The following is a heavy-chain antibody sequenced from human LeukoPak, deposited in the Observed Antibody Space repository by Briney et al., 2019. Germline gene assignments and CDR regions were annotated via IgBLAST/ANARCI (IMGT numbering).Heavy chain of an antibody. CDR2: INPSSGGT. D-gene: IGHD5-12*01. J-gene: IGHJ4*02. V-gene: IGHV1-2*02. Sequence: ASVKVSCRASGYTFTGYYMHWVRQARGQGLEWMGWINPSSGGTNYAQKFQGRVTMTRDTSLSTAYMELSSLRSDDTAVYYCARRGYSGYDFYIDYWGQGTLVTVSS. CDR3: ARRGYSGYDFYIDY. CDR1: GYTFTGYY.